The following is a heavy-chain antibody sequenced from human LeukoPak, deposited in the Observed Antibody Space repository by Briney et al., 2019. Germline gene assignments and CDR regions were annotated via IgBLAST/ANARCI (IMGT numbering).Heavy chain of an antibody. D-gene: IGHD1-26*01. J-gene: IGHJ4*02. Sequence: SETPSLTCTVSGGSVGSGSYYWSWIRQPPGKGLEWIGYIYYSGSTNYNPSLKSRVTISVDTSKNQFSLKLSSVTAADTAVYYCARERSLSGSSPFDYWGQGTLVTVSS. V-gene: IGHV4-61*01. CDR1: GGSVGSGSYY. CDR2: IYYSGST. CDR3: ARERSLSGSSPFDY.